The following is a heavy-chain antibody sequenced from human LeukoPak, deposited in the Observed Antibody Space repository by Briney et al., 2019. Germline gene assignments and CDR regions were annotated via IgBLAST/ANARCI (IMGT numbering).Heavy chain of an antibody. D-gene: IGHD3-10*01. CDR2: IIPIFGTA. J-gene: IGHJ4*02. CDR1: GGTFSCYA. CDR3: ARSPAMVRGVIHFDY. Sequence: SVKVSCKASGGTFSCYAISWVRQAPGQGLEWMGGIIPIFGTANYAQKFQGRVTITADESTSTAYMELSSLRSEDTAVYYCARSPAMVRGVIHFDYWGQGTLVTVSS. V-gene: IGHV1-69*01.